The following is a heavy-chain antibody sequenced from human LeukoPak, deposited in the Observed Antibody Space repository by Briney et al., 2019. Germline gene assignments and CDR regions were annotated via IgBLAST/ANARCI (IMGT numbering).Heavy chain of an antibody. CDR1: GGSISSSSYY. J-gene: IGHJ4*02. Sequence: PSETLSLTCTVSGGSISSSSYYWGWIRQPPGKGLEWIGSIYYSGSTYYNPSLKSRVTISVDTSKNQFSLKLSSVTAADTAVYYCARQVSGMITFGGVIANYFDYWGQGTLVTVSS. CDR3: ARQVSGMITFGGVIANYFDY. D-gene: IGHD3-16*02. CDR2: IYYSGST. V-gene: IGHV4-39*01.